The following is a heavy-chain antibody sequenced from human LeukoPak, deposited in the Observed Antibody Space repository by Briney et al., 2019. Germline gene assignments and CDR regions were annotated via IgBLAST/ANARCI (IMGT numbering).Heavy chain of an antibody. CDR1: GYTFTSYG. CDR2: ISAYNGNT. CDR3: ATDLYYYGYNWFDP. D-gene: IGHD3-10*01. Sequence: ASVKVSCKASGYTFTSYGISWVRQAPGQGLEWMGWISAYNGNTNYAQKLQGRVTMTEDTSTDTAYMELSSLRSEDTAVYYCATDLYYYGYNWFDPWGQGTLVTVSS. V-gene: IGHV1-18*01. J-gene: IGHJ5*02.